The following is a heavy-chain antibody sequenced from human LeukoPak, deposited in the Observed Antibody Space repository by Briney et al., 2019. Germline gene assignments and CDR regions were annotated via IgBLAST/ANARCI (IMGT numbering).Heavy chain of an antibody. D-gene: IGHD4-23*01. CDR2: ISYDGSNK. CDR1: GFTFSSYA. V-gene: IGHV3-30*04. CDR3: AKDCYGGNSWNYFDF. Sequence: PGGSLRLSCAASGFTFSSYAMHWVRQAPGKGLEWVAVISYDGSNKFYADSVKGRFTISRDNSKNTLYLQMNSLRAEDTAVYYCAKDCYGGNSWNYFDFWGQGTLVTVSS. J-gene: IGHJ4*02.